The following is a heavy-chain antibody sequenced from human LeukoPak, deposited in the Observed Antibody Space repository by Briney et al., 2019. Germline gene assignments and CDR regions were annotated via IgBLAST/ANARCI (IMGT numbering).Heavy chain of an antibody. V-gene: IGHV4-31*03. CDR3: ARDRSDYVWGSYPNYYYYGMDV. CDR1: GGSISSGGYY. D-gene: IGHD3-16*02. CDR2: IYYSGST. J-gene: IGHJ6*02. Sequence: SPSETLSLTCTVSGGSISSGGYYWSWIRQHPGKGLEWIGYIYYSGSTYYNPSLKSRVTISVDTSKNQFSLKLSSVTAADTAVYYCARDRSDYVWGSYPNYYYYGMDVWGQGTTVTVSS.